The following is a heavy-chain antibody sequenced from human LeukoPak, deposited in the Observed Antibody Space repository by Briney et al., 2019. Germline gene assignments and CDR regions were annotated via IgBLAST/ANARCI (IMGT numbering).Heavy chain of an antibody. CDR2: IRSKANSYAT. J-gene: IGHJ5*02. CDR1: GFTFSGSG. V-gene: IGHV3-73*01. CDR3: FNTPYYGST. D-gene: IGHD2-2*01. Sequence: GGSLRLSCAASGFTFSGSGIHWVRQASGKGLEWVGRIRSKANSYATAYDASVKGRFTISRDDSKNTAYLQMNSLRTEDTAVYYCFNTPYYGSTWGQGTLVTVSS.